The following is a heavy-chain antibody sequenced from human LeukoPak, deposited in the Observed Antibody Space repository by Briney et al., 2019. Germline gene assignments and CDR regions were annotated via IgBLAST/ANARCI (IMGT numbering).Heavy chain of an antibody. Sequence: ASVKVSCKTSGGTFNSYAISWVRQAPGQGLEWMGGIIPVFGTANYAQKFQDRVTITADESTRIVYMELSSLRSEDTAMYYCAREFATYYDFWSGYFYFDYWGQGTLVTVSS. CDR1: GGTFNSYA. J-gene: IGHJ4*02. CDR2: IIPVFGTA. V-gene: IGHV1-69*13. D-gene: IGHD3-3*01. CDR3: AREFATYYDFWSGYFYFDY.